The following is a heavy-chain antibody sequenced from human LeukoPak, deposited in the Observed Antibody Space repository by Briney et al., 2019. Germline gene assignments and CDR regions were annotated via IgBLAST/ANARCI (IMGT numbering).Heavy chain of an antibody. Sequence: ASVKVSCKASGYTFTSYDINWVRQATGQGLEWMGWMNPNSGNTGYAQKFQGRVTMTRNTSISTAYMELSSLRSEDTAVYYCASGASGSYSEGPDYWGQGTLVTVSS. CDR3: ASGASGSYSEGPDY. CDR1: GYTFTSYD. CDR2: MNPNSGNT. V-gene: IGHV1-8*01. D-gene: IGHD1-26*01. J-gene: IGHJ4*02.